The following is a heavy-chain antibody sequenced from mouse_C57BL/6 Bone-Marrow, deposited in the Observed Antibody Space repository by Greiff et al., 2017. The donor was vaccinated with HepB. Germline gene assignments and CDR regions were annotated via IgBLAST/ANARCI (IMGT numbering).Heavy chain of an antibody. CDR3: ARPRTTGSSYYFDY. J-gene: IGHJ2*01. CDR2: INPDSSTI. CDR1: AVDFSRYW. Sequence: SAAAVDFSRYWMSWVRRAPGKGLEWIGEINPDSSTINYAPSLKDKFIISRDNAKNTLYLQMSKVRSEDTALYYCARPRTTGSSYYFDYWGQGTTLTVSS. V-gene: IGHV4-1*01. D-gene: IGHD1-1*01.